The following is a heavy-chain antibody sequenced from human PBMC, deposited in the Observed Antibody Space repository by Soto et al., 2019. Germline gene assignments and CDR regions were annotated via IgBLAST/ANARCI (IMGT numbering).Heavy chain of an antibody. V-gene: IGHV1-2*02. Sequence: QLHLVQSGAVVKKPGASVTVSCSASGYPVTAYYMHWVRQAPGRGFEWMGGINPATGAAKDTQTVQGRVTMTRDTSTSTVFTELSGLTSEDTAVFYCARGGGVGVAGSAAFDMWGQGTLVTVSS. CDR3: ARGGGVGVAGSAAFDM. J-gene: IGHJ3*02. CDR2: INPATGAA. CDR1: GYPVTAYY. D-gene: IGHD3-3*01.